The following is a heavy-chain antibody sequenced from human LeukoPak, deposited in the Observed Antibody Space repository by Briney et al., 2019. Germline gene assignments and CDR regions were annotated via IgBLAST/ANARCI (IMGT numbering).Heavy chain of an antibody. CDR2: INPNSGGT. CDR3: ARVPPMYGDYYFDY. J-gene: IGHJ4*02. D-gene: IGHD4-17*01. V-gene: IGHV1-2*02. CDR1: GYTFTGYY. Sequence: GASVKVSCKASGYTFTGYYMHWVRQAPGQGLEWMGWINPNSGGTNYAQKFQGRVTMTRDTSISTAYMELSRLRSDDTAVYYCARVPPMYGDYYFDYWGQGTLVTVSS.